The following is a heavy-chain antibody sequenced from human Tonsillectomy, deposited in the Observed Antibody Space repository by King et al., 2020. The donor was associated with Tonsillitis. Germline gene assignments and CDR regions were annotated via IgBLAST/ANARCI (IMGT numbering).Heavy chain of an antibody. J-gene: IGHJ3*02. Sequence: VQLVESGGGLVQPGRSLRLSCAASAFTFDDYAMHWVRQAPGKGLEWVSGISWNSGIIGYADSVKGRFTISRDNAKNSLYLQMNSLRTEDTALYYCAKDIMFRGVQDAFDIWGQGTMVTVSS. CDR3: AKDIMFRGVQDAFDI. V-gene: IGHV3-9*01. D-gene: IGHD3-10*01. CDR2: ISWNSGII. CDR1: AFTFDDYA.